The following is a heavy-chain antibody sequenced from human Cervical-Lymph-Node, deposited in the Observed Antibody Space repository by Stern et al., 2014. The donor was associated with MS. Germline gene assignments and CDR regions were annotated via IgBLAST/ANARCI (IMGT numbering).Heavy chain of an antibody. V-gene: IGHV1-2*02. J-gene: IGHJ4*02. CDR3: ARISLGSGIDY. CDR2: INPNSGAT. D-gene: IGHD1-26*01. CDR1: ENTFTGHY. Sequence: QVQLVQSGAEVKQPGASMKVTCKASENTFTGHYIHWVRQAPGQGLEWMGWINPNSGATNYAQRFQDRVSLTSDTSNTLAYMELDRLTSDDTAVYYCARISLGSGIDYWGQGSLVTVSS.